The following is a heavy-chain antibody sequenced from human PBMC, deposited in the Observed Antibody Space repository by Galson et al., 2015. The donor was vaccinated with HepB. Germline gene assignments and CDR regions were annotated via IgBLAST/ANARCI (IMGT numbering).Heavy chain of an antibody. CDR2: ISYDGSNN. CDR1: EFTFSSYA. J-gene: IGHJ3*02. CDR3: AKGYYDTHSYYPGCFEI. V-gene: IGHV3-30*18. D-gene: IGHD3-22*01. Sequence: ALRHPRPASEFTFSSYAMHCVRPAPGRGLEWVAVISYDGSNNYSADSVKGRFTVSRDNSKNTLYLQMNSLRAEHTAVYYCAKGYYDTHSYYPGCFEIWGPGTMVTGSS.